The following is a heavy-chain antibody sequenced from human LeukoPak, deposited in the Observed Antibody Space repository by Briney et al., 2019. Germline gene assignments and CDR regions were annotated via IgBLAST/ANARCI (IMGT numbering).Heavy chain of an antibody. CDR2: IRYDGSNK. CDR1: AFTFSRYG. CDR3: AKEIWPTVTTPGWTYFDY. D-gene: IGHD4-17*01. Sequence: GGSLRLSCAASAFTFSRYGMHWVRQAPGKGLEWVAFIRYDGSNKYYADSVKGRFTISRDNSKNTLYLQMNSLRAEDTAVYYCAKEIWPTVTTPGWTYFDYWGQGALVTVSS. V-gene: IGHV3-30*02. J-gene: IGHJ4*02.